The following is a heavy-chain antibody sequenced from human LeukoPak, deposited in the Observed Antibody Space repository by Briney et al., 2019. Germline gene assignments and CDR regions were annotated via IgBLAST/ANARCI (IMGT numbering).Heavy chain of an antibody. J-gene: IGHJ4*02. CDR2: ISSSGSTI. V-gene: IGHV3-11*04. CDR3: ARDGLRFLRKRFDY. D-gene: IGHD3-3*01. CDR1: GFTFSDYY. Sequence: TGGSLRLSCAASGFTFSDYYMSWIRQAPGKGLEWVSYISSSGSTIYYADSVKGRFTISRDNAKNSLYLQMNSLRAEDTAVYYCARDGLRFLRKRFDYWGQGTLVTVSS.